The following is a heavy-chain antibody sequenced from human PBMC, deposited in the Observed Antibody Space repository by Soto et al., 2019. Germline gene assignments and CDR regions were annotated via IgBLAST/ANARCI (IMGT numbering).Heavy chain of an antibody. CDR2: INTYNGNT. J-gene: IGHJ6*02. CDR1: GYSFTSYG. CDR3: AMVDVYVTTSPQDV. D-gene: IGHD3-16*01. Sequence: QVQLVQSRAEVKNPGASVKVSCKASGYSFTSYGIAWARQAPGQGLEWMGWINTYNGNTNYAQNLQGRVTLTTDTSTRTAYMELTSLRSNDTAIYYCAMVDVYVTTSPQDVWGQGTTVIVSS. V-gene: IGHV1-18*01.